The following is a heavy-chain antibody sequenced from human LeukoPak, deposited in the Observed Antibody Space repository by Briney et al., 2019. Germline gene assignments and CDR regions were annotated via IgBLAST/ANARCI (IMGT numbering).Heavy chain of an antibody. CDR2: IYYSGST. V-gene: IGHV4-59*01. CDR3: ARTHDYGDYPTTYFDY. Sequence: SGTLSLTCTVSGGSFSNYYWSWIRQPPGKGLEWIGYIYYSGSTNYNPSLKSRVTISVDTSKNQFSLKLSSVTAADTAVYYCARTHDYGDYPTTYFDYWGQGTLVTVSS. J-gene: IGHJ4*02. D-gene: IGHD4-17*01. CDR1: GGSFSNYY.